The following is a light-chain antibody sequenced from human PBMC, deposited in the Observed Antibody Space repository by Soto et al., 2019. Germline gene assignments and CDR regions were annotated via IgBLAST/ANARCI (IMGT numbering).Light chain of an antibody. Sequence: IVLTQSPGTLSLSPGERATLFCRASQSVSRNFLAWYQQKPGQAPRLLIYGASNRATGIPDRFSGSGSETDFTLTITRLEPEDFAVYYCHQYGSSPATFGQGTKVDIK. CDR3: HQYGSSPAT. CDR2: GAS. V-gene: IGKV3-20*01. CDR1: QSVSRNF. J-gene: IGKJ1*01.